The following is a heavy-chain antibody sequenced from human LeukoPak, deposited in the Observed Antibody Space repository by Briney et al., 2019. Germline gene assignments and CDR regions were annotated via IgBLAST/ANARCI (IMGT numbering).Heavy chain of an antibody. CDR3: ARVTGYIVEDYFDY. CDR2: IYYSGST. J-gene: IGHJ4*02. Sequence: SETLSLTCTVSGGSITNYYWSWIRQPPGKALEWIGYIYYSGSTNYNPSLKSRVTISVDTSKNQFSLKLSSVTAADTAVYYCARVTGYIVEDYFDYWGQGTLVTVSS. V-gene: IGHV4-59*01. CDR1: GGSITNYY. D-gene: IGHD3-22*01.